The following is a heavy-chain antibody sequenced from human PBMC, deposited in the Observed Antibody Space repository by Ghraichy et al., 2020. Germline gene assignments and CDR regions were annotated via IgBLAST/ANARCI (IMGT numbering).Heavy chain of an antibody. V-gene: IGHV1-2*06. CDR1: GYTFTGHY. Sequence: ASVKVSCKASGYTFTGHYIHWVRQAPGQGLEWMGRINPNSDGTYYPQKFQGRITMTRDASISIAYMELSRLRSDDTAIYYCVRGRVLTSDYYDGPLDSWGQGTLVTVSS. D-gene: IGHD4-17*01. J-gene: IGHJ4*02. CDR2: INPNSDGT. CDR3: VRGRVLTSDYYDGPLDS.